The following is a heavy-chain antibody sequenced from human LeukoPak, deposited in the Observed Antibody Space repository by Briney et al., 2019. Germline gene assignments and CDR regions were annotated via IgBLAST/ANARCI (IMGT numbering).Heavy chain of an antibody. D-gene: IGHD3-3*01. CDR1: GYTFSGHY. J-gene: IGHJ4*02. CDR3: ARVLIFGVVTLPGY. Sequence: GASVKVSCKASGYTFSGHYMHWVRQAPGQGLEWMGWIKPSSGATNYAQKFRGRVTMTRDTSISTAYMELSRLRSDDTAVYYCARVLIFGVVTLPGYWGQGTLVTVSS. V-gene: IGHV1-2*02. CDR2: IKPSSGAT.